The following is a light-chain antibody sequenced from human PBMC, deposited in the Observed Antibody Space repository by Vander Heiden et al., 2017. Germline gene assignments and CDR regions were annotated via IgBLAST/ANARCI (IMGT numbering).Light chain of an antibody. CDR1: SGSVSTSYY. CDR2: SKN. Sequence: LTCGLSSGSVSTSYYPSWYQQTPGQAQRTLIYSKNTRSAGVPDRFSGSIRGNKAALTITGAQEDDESDYYCVLYMGSGAWVFGGGTKLTVL. V-gene: IGLV8-61*01. J-gene: IGLJ3*02. CDR3: VLYMGSGAWV.